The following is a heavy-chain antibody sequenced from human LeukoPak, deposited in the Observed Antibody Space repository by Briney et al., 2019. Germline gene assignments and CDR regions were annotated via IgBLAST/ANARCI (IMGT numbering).Heavy chain of an antibody. V-gene: IGHV1-69-2*01. CDR3: TTAHRFTYWFDP. CDR2: VDPKDGET. CDR1: GDTFIDFH. Sequence: VSVSCKASGDTFIDFHMHWVPQAPGRGVEGVGRVDPKDGETMYAERFEGRVTMTAVTSTATAYMELSGLTSDDTAVYYCTTAHRFTYWFDPWGQGTLVTVSS. J-gene: IGHJ5*02.